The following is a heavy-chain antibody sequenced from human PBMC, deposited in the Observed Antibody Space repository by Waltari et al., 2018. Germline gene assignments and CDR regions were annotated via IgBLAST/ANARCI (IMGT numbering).Heavy chain of an antibody. Sequence: QLQLQESGPGLVKPSETLSLTCTVSGGSISSYYWSWIRQPAGKGLEWIGRIYTSGSTNYNPSLKGRVTMSVDTSKNQFSLKLSSVTAADTAVYYCARDRVRAYYYDSSGYFNWFDPWGQGTLVTVSS. V-gene: IGHV4-4*07. J-gene: IGHJ5*02. CDR3: ARDRVRAYYYDSSGYFNWFDP. D-gene: IGHD3-22*01. CDR2: IYTSGST. CDR1: GGSISSYY.